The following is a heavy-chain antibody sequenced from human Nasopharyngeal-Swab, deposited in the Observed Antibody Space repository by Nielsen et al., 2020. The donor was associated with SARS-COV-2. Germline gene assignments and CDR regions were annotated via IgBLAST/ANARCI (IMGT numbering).Heavy chain of an antibody. V-gene: IGHV3-48*02. J-gene: IGHJ3*02. D-gene: IGHD6-6*01. CDR2: ISSSSSTI. CDR1: GFTFSSYS. CDR3: ARDGYSSSWYAFDI. Sequence: GGSLRLSCAASGFTFSSYSMNWVRQAPGKGLKWVSYISSSSSTIYYADSVKGRFTISRGNAKNSLYLQMNSLRDEDTAVYYCARDGYSSSWYAFDIWGQGTMVTVSS.